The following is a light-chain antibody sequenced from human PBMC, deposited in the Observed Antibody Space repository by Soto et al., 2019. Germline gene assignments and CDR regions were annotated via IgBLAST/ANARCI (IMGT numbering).Light chain of an antibody. J-gene: IGLJ2*01. CDR3: SSYSSSSTLLL. CDR1: SSDIATYNY. CDR2: DVS. V-gene: IGLV2-14*01. Sequence: QSALTQPASVSGSPGQSITISCTGTSSDIATYNYVSWYQHHPGKVPKLMIYDVSNRPSGVSNRFSGSKSGNTASLTISGLQAEDEADYYCSSYSSSSTLLLFGGGTKVTVL.